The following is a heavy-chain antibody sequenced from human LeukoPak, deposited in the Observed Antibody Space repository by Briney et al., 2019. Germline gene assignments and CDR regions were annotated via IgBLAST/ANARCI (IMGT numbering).Heavy chain of an antibody. Sequence: SETLSLTCTASGGSLSSYYWTWIRQPPGKGLEWIGYIDSSGNTNYNPSLKGRVTISLDTSKNQFSLRLMSVTAADTAVYYCARGGMYYDFWSGPDYWGQGTLVTVSS. D-gene: IGHD3-3*01. J-gene: IGHJ4*02. CDR2: IDSSGNT. V-gene: IGHV4-59*08. CDR3: ARGGMYYDFWSGPDY. CDR1: GGSLSSYY.